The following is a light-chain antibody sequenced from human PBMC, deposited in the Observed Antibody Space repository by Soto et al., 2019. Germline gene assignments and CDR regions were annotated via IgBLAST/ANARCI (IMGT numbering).Light chain of an antibody. Sequence: QSALTQPASVSGSPGQSITISCTGTSSDIGAYKHVSWYQQHPGKAPKLMIYEVSNRPSGVSNRFSGSKSGNTASLTISGLQAEDEADYYCRSYTTSSTQVFGTGTKLTVL. J-gene: IGLJ1*01. CDR1: SSDIGAYKH. V-gene: IGLV2-14*01. CDR2: EVS. CDR3: RSYTTSSTQV.